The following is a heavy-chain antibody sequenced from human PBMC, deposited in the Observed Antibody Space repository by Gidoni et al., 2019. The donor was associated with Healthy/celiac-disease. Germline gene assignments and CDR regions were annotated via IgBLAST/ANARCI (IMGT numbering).Heavy chain of an antibody. D-gene: IGHD3-9*01. Sequence: QVQLQQWGAGLLKPSETLSLTCAVYGGSFSGYYWSWIRQPPGKGLEWIGEINHSGSTNYNPSLKSRVTISVDTSKNQFSLKLSSVTAADTAVYYCAREHAPHKLVPNWFDPWGQGTLVTVSS. CDR1: GGSFSGYY. CDR3: AREHAPHKLVPNWFDP. J-gene: IGHJ5*02. CDR2: INHSGST. V-gene: IGHV4-34*01.